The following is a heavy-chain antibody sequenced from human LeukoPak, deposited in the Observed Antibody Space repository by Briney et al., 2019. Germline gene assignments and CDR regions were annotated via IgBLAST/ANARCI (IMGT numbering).Heavy chain of an antibody. V-gene: IGHV4-59*01. CDR1: GTSISSYY. CDR3: ATGTAAAIPWFDP. CDR2: IYYSGST. D-gene: IGHD2-2*02. J-gene: IGHJ5*02. Sequence: SETLSLTCTASGTSISSYYWSWIRQPPGKGLEWIGYIYYSGSTNYNPSLRSRVTISVDTSKNQFSLKLSSVTAADTAVYYCATGTAAAIPWFDPWGQGTLVTVSS.